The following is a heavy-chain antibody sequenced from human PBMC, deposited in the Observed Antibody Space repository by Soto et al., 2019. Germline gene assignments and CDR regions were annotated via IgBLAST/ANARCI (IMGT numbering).Heavy chain of an antibody. CDR3: ARDSQIFGVVSALGY. Sequence: WASVKVSCKASGYTFTSYGISWVRQAPGQGLEWMGWISAYNGNTNYAQKLQGRVTMTTDTSTSTAYMELRSLRSDDTAVYYCARDSQIFGVVSALGYWGQGTLVTVSS. D-gene: IGHD3-3*01. CDR2: ISAYNGNT. V-gene: IGHV1-18*04. CDR1: GYTFTSYG. J-gene: IGHJ4*02.